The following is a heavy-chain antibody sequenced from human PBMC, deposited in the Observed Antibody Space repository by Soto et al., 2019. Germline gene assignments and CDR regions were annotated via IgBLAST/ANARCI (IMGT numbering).Heavy chain of an antibody. J-gene: IGHJ5*02. CDR1: GYTLTELS. D-gene: IGHD4-17*01. V-gene: IGHV1-24*01. CDR2: FDPEDGET. CDR3: ATARDYGDRNWFDP. Sequence: EASVKVSCKVSGYTLTELSMHWVRQAPGKGLEWMGGFDPEDGETIYAQKFQGRVTMTEDTSTDTAYMELSSLRSEDTAVYYCATARDYGDRNWFDPWGQGTRVTVSS.